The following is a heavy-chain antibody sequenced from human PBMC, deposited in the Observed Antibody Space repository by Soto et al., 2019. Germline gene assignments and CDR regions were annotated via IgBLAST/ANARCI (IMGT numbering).Heavy chain of an antibody. V-gene: IGHV3-23*01. CDR2: ISDSGST. CDR1: GFTFSTYA. D-gene: IGHD2-2*01. J-gene: IGHJ4*02. Sequence: GGSLRLSCTASGFTFSTYAMSWVRQAPGKGLEWVSTISDSGSTYYADSVKGRFTISRDNSKNTLYLEMNSLRAEDTAVYYCAKDKGGRYCSRTSCLYSFDDWGQGTRVTVAS. CDR3: AKDKGGRYCSRTSCLYSFDD.